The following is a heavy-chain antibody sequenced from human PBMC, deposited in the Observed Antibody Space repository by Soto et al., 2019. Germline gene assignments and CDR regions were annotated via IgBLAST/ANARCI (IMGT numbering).Heavy chain of an antibody. CDR2: INPSGGST. D-gene: IGHD4-17*01. CDR3: ARVLSTGSATVTTPNDAFDI. CDR1: GYTFTSYD. V-gene: IGHV1-46*03. J-gene: IGHJ3*02. Sequence: ASVKVSCKASGYTFTSYDMHWVRQAPGQGLEWMGIINPSGGSTSYAQKFQGRVTMTRDTSTSTVYMELSSLRSEDTAVYYCARVLSTGSATVTTPNDAFDIWGQGTMVTVSS.